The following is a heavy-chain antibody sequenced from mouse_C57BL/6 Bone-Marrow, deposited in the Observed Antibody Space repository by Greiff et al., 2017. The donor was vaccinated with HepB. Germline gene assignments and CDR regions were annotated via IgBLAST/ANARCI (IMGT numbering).Heavy chain of an antibody. CDR1: GYTFPSYW. J-gene: IGHJ1*03. CDR3: ARSYYGSSYWYFDV. Sequence: VQLQQPGAELVKPGASVKMSCKASGYTFPSYWITWVKQRPGQGLEWIGDIYPGSGSTNYNEKFKSKATLTVDTSSSTAYMQLSSLTSEDSAVYYCARSYYGSSYWYFDVWGTGTTGTVSS. D-gene: IGHD1-1*01. CDR2: IYPGSGST. V-gene: IGHV1-55*01.